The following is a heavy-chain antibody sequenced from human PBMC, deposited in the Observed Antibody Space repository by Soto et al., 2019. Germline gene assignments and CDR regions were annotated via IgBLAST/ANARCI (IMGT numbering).Heavy chain of an antibody. J-gene: IGHJ4*02. CDR3: AKGASHAPFEK. V-gene: IGHV3-23*01. Sequence: EVHLLESGGDLVLPGGSLRLSCAASGFAFNDFAMNWVRQAPGKGPEWLSTISGSGDKTFHSDSVKGRFNISRDNSNNKMFLQMNSLRAEDTAIYYCAKGASHAPFEKWARGTLVTVSS. CDR1: GFAFNDFA. CDR2: ISGSGDKT.